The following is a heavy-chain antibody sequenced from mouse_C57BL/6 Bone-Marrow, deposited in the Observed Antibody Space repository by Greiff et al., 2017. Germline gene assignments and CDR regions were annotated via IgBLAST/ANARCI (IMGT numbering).Heavy chain of an antibody. J-gene: IGHJ4*01. CDR1: GYAFTNYL. CDR2: INPGSGGT. D-gene: IGHD1-1*01. Sequence: QVQLKESGAELVKPGASVKLSCKASGYAFTNYLIEWVKQRPGQGLEWIGVINPGSGGTNYNEKFKGKATLTADKSSSTAYMQLSSLTSEDSAVYFCARYYGRVYAMDYWGQGTSVTVSS. CDR3: ARYYGRVYAMDY. V-gene: IGHV1-54*01.